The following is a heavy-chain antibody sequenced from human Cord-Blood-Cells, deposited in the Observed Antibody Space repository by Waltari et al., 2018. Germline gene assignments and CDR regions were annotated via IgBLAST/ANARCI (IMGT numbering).Heavy chain of an antibody. D-gene: IGHD2-15*01. CDR1: GFTFSSSA. J-gene: IGHJ4*02. Sequence: EVQLLESGGGLVQPGGSLRLSCAASGFTFSSSAMSWVRQAPGKGLEWGSAISGSGGSKYYADAVKGRFTISRDNSKNTLYLQMNSLRAEDTAVYYCAEHSRYYFDYWGQGTLVTVSS. CDR3: AEHSRYYFDY. V-gene: IGHV3-23*01. CDR2: ISGSGGSK.